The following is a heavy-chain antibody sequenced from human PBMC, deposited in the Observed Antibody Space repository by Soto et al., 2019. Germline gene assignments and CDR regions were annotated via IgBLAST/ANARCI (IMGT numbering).Heavy chain of an antibody. CDR1: GFTFSSYW. V-gene: IGHV3-7*01. CDR3: ARDSFTIFGVVHPLDY. D-gene: IGHD3-3*01. J-gene: IGHJ4*02. CDR2: IKQDGSEK. Sequence: PGGSLRLSCAASGFTFSSYWMSWVRQAPGKGLEWVANIKQDGSEKYYVDSVKGRFTISRDNAKNSLYLQMNSLRAEDTAVYYCARDSFTIFGVVHPLDYWGQGSLVTVSS.